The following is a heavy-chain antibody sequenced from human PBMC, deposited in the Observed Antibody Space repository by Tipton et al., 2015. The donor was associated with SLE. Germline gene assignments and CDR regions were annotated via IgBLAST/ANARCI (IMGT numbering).Heavy chain of an antibody. J-gene: IGHJ4*02. CDR3: VHLQFTVPWD. CDR1: GVTFRNAW. Sequence: SLRLSCAVSGVTFRNAWVRWVRQAPGKGLGWVGHIKSNVDGGTTDYAAPVNGRFTISRDDSKNTVYLEMNSLKTEGTALYYCVHLQFTVPWDWGQGTLVTVSS. D-gene: IGHD4-11*01. V-gene: IGHV3-15*01. CDR2: IKSNVDGGTT.